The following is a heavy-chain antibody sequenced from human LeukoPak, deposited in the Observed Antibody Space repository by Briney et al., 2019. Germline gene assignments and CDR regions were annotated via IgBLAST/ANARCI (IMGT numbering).Heavy chain of an antibody. Sequence: GGSLRLSCAASGFTFSSYEMNWVRQAPGKGLEWVSYISSSGSTIYYADSVKGRFTISRDNAKNSLYLQMNSLRAGDTAVYYCATKQWLAPPPDSWGQGPPVTVSS. J-gene: IGHJ4*02. CDR2: ISSSGSTI. CDR3: ATKQWLAPPPDS. D-gene: IGHD6-19*01. V-gene: IGHV3-48*03. CDR1: GFTFSSYE.